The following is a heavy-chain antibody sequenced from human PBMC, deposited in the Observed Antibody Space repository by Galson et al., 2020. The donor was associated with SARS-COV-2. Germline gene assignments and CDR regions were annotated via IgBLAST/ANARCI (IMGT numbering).Heavy chain of an antibody. J-gene: IGHJ6*02. D-gene: IGHD3-22*01. CDR2: IKSKTDGGTT. V-gene: IGHV3-15*01. CDR1: GFTFSNAW. Sequence: GESLKISCAASGFTFSNAWMSWVRQAPGKGLEWVGRIKSKTDGGTTDYAAPVKGRFTISRDDSKNTLYLQMNSLKTEDTAVYYCCTNYYDSSGYYFWYYYYGMDVWGQGTTVTVSS. CDR3: CTNYYDSSGYYFWYYYYGMDV.